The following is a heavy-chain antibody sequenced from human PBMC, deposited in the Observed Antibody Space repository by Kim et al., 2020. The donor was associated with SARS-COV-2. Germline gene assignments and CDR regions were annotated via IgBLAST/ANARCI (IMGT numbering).Heavy chain of an antibody. D-gene: IGHD2-21*01. CDR2: INAGNGNT. CDR3: AREKGLWWGGGDFDY. Sequence: ASVKVSCKASGYTFTSYAMHWVRQAPGQRLEWMGWINAGNGNTKYSQKFQGRVTITRDTSASTAYMELSSLRSEDTAVYYCAREKGLWWGGGDFDYWGQGTLVTVSS. J-gene: IGHJ4*02. V-gene: IGHV1-3*01. CDR1: GYTFTSYA.